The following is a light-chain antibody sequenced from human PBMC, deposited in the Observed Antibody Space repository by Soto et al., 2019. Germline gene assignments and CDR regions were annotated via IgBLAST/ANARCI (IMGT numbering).Light chain of an antibody. V-gene: IGKV1-5*03. CDR1: QSISSW. J-gene: IGKJ1*01. Sequence: DIQMTQSPSTLDASVGDRVTITCRASQSISSWLAWYQQKPGKAPKFLISKASSLESGGPSRFRGSGSGTNFTLTISRLQPDYFVTYYSQQYHTYSRPLGQGTKVQLK. CDR3: QQYHTYSRP. CDR2: KAS.